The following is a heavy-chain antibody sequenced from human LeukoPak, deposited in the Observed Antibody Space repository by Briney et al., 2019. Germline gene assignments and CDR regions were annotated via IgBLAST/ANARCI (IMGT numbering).Heavy chain of an antibody. Sequence: GGSLRLSCAASGFTFSRYSMSWVLQAPGKGLDWVSSITSSSSYIYYADSVKGRFTISRDNAKNSLYLQMNSLRAEDTAVYYCARDPWGVDSSGYYYDYWGQGTLVTVSS. J-gene: IGHJ4*02. CDR3: ARDPWGVDSSGYYYDY. V-gene: IGHV3-21*01. CDR2: ITSSSSYI. D-gene: IGHD3-22*01. CDR1: GFTFSRYS.